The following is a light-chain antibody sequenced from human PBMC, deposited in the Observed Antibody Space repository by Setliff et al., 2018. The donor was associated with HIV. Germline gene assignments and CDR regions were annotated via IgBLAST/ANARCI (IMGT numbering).Light chain of an antibody. CDR3: CSYTSRNTDV. CDR1: SSDVGASDY. CDR2: DVS. J-gene: IGLJ1*01. V-gene: IGLV2-11*01. Sequence: QSALAQPRSVSGSPGQSVTISCTGTSSDVGASDYVSWYQQYPGKAPKFIVYDVSKRPSGVPDRFSGSKSGNTASLTISGLQAEDEADYYCCSYTSRNTDVFGTGTKVTVL.